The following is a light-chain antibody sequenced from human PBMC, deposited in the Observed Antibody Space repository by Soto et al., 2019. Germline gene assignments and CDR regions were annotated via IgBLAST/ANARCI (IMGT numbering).Light chain of an antibody. Sequence: DSQMTQSPSSLSGSVGERAAVTCRASHDISSWLAWYQQKPGKAPKLLIYAASSLQSGVPSRFSGSGSGTDFTLTIRSLQPEDFATYYCQQHISFPITFGQGTRLEIK. J-gene: IGKJ5*01. CDR3: QQHISFPIT. CDR2: AAS. V-gene: IGKV1D-12*01. CDR1: HDISSW.